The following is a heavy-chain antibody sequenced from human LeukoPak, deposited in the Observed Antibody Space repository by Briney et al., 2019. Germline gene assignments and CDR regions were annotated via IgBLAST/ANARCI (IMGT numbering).Heavy chain of an antibody. D-gene: IGHD3-22*01. V-gene: IGHV1-46*01. CDR2: INPSGGST. CDR3: ARGSHVRLYDSPNGFDY. Sequence: ASEKVSCKASGFTFTSYYIHWVRQAPGQGLEWMGIINPSGGSTNYAQKFQGRVTMTRDTSTSTVYMELSSLRSEDTAVYYCARGSHVRLYDSPNGFDYWGQGTLVTVSS. J-gene: IGHJ4*02. CDR1: GFTFTSYY.